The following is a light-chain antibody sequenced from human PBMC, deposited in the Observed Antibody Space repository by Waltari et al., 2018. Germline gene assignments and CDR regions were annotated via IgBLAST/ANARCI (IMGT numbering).Light chain of an antibody. CDR3: QRYDNLPIFA. J-gene: IGKJ3*01. V-gene: IGKV1-33*01. CDR1: QAITNY. CDR2: DAS. Sequence: DIQMTQSPPSLSASVGDRVTITCRAGQAITNYLNWYQQKPGKAPKLLIYDASKLETGVPSRFSGSQSGTHFTLTISSLQPEDIGTYYCQRYDNLPIFAFGPGTKVEI.